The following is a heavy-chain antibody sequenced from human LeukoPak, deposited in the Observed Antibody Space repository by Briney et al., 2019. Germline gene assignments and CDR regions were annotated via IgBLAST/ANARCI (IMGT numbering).Heavy chain of an antibody. Sequence: GASVKVSCKVSGYTLTELSMHWVRQAPGKGLEWMGGFDPEDGETIYAQKFQGRVTMTRNTSISTAYMELSSLRSEDTAVYYCARGAAIVNDYWGQGTLVTVSS. CDR3: ARGAAIVNDY. V-gene: IGHV1-24*01. CDR1: GYTLTELS. D-gene: IGHD1-26*01. J-gene: IGHJ4*02. CDR2: FDPEDGET.